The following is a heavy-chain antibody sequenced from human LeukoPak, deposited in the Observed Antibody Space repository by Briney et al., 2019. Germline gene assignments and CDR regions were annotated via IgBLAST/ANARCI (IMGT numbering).Heavy chain of an antibody. Sequence: HGGSLRLSCAASGFTFSSYSMSWVRQAPGKGLEWVSAISGSGGSTYYADSVKGRFTISRDNSKNTLYLQMNSLRAEDTAVYYCAKDDPFGNWGWYFDLWGRGTLVTVSS. CDR3: AKDDPFGNWGWYFDL. D-gene: IGHD7-27*01. CDR2: ISGSGGST. CDR1: GFTFSSYS. V-gene: IGHV3-23*01. J-gene: IGHJ2*01.